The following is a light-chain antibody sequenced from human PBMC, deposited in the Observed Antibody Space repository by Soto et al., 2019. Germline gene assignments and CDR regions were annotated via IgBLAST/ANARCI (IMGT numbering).Light chain of an antibody. V-gene: IGKV1-39*01. Sequence: DIQMTQSPSSLSASVGDRVTITCRASQNIINYLKWYHQKPGKVPNLLIYSASRSEPGVPPRFSGSRSGTNFTLSTSNLQAEDFVTDYYQQSHGTPNTFGQGTRLEIK. J-gene: IGKJ2*01. CDR1: QNIINY. CDR3: QQSHGTPNT. CDR2: SAS.